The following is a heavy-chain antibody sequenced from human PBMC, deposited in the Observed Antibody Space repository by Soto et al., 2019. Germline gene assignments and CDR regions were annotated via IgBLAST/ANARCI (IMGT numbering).Heavy chain of an antibody. V-gene: IGHV1-69*13. CDR2: IIPIFGTA. D-gene: IGHD2-21*01. Sequence: SVKVSCKASGGTFSSYAISWVRQAPGQGLEWMGGIIPIFGTANYAQKFQGRVTITADESTSTAYMELSSLRSEDTAVYYCAGSGDDLTYYYYGMDVWGQGSTVTVSS. J-gene: IGHJ6*02. CDR1: GGTFSSYA. CDR3: AGSGDDLTYYYYGMDV.